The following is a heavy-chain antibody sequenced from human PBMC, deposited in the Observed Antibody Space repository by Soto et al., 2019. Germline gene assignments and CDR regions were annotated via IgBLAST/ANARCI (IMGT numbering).Heavy chain of an antibody. V-gene: IGHV3-33*01. CDR1: GFTFSSYG. CDR3: ARDRLYFSVGSCYSRDAFAI. Sequence: QVQLVESGGGVVQPGRSLRLSCAASGFTFSSYGMHWVRQAPGKGLEWVAVIWYDGSNKYYADSVKGRFPTSRDNSKNTLYLQMNSLRAEDTAVYYCARDRLYFSVGSCYSRDAFAIWGQGTMVTVSS. CDR2: IWYDGSNK. J-gene: IGHJ3*02. D-gene: IGHD2-15*01.